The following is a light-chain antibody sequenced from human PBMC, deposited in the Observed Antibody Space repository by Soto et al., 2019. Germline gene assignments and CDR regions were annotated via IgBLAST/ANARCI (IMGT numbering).Light chain of an antibody. CDR2: GAS. CDR3: RQYVKWPWT. V-gene: IGKV3-15*01. Sequence: DIVMTQSPATQSMSPGERATLSCMASQTINNNLAWNQQKPGQAPRLLIYGASTRATGIPDRFSGTGSGTEFTLTISSLQSEEFAGYYCRQYVKWPWTFCQGTNMEIK. J-gene: IGKJ1*01. CDR1: QTINNN.